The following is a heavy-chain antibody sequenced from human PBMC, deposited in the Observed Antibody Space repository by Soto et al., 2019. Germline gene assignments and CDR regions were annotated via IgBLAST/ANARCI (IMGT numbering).Heavy chain of an antibody. CDR3: ARVVAMATPYLDY. CDR2: ILLDESNT. Sequence: QVQLVESGGGVVQPGRSLRLSCAASGFRFSNYAMHWVRQAPGKGLEWVAVILLDESNTYYADSVKGRFTISRDNSKNTLYLHMNSLRAEDTAVYYCARVVAMATPYLDYWGQGTLVTVSS. J-gene: IGHJ4*02. D-gene: IGHD5-12*01. CDR1: GFRFSNYA. V-gene: IGHV3-30-3*01.